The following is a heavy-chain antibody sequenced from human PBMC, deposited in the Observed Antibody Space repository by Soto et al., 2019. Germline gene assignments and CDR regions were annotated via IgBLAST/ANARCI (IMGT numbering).Heavy chain of an antibody. Sequence: GGSLRLSCAASGFTFSSYAMSWVRQAPGKGLEWVSAISGSGGSTYYADSVKGRFTISRDNSKNTLYLQMNSLRAEDTAGYYFAKYPFYDILTGYHDYWGQGTLVTVSS. J-gene: IGHJ4*02. V-gene: IGHV3-23*01. CDR2: ISGSGGST. D-gene: IGHD3-9*01. CDR3: AKYPFYDILTGYHDY. CDR1: GFTFSSYA.